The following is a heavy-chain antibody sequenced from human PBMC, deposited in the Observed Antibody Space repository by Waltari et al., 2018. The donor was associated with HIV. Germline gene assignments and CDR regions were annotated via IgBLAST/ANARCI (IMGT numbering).Heavy chain of an antibody. CDR2: IFYSVTT. D-gene: IGHD1-26*01. CDR3: ARHKNRGSYFPVDF. Sequence: QLQLHESGPGLVKPSETLSLTCIVSGFSISSNNYYWGWIRQPPGKGLEWIGNIFYSVTTNYPPSLESRVTISIDTSKSQFSLNLDSVTTADTAIYYCARHKNRGSYFPVDFWGQGTLVAVSS. CDR1: GFSISSNNYY. J-gene: IGHJ4*02. V-gene: IGHV4-39*07.